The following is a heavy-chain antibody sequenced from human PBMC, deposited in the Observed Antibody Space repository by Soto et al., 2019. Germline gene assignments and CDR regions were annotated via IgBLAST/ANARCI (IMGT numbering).Heavy chain of an antibody. J-gene: IGHJ6*02. V-gene: IGHV1-69*12. D-gene: IGHD3-10*01. CDR2: IIPIFGTA. Sequence: QVQLVQSGAEVKKPGSSVKVSCKASGGTFRSYAISWVRQAPGQGLEWMGGIIPIFGTANYAQKFQGRVTITADESTSTAYMELSSLRSEDTAVYYCARGRYYGSGSRTDYYYYYGMDVWGQGTTVTVSS. CDR3: ARGRYYGSGSRTDYYYYYGMDV. CDR1: GGTFRSYA.